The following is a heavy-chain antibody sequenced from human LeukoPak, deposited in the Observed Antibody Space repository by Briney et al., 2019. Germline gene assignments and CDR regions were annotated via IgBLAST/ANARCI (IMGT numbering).Heavy chain of an antibody. J-gene: IGHJ4*02. CDR2: ISTSSSVI. V-gene: IGHV3-48*04. D-gene: IGHD3-10*01. CDR3: ARPRNYYGHDY. CDR1: GLTFSGYS. Sequence: GGSLRLSCAASGLTFSGYSMNWVREAPGKGLEWISYISTSSSVIYYADSVKGRFTISRDNAKNSLFLQMNSLRAEDTAVYYCARPRNYYGHDYWGQGTLVTVSS.